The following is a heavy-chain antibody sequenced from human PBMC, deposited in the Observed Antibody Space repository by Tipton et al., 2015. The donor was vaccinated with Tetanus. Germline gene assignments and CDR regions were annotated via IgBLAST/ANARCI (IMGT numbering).Heavy chain of an antibody. Sequence: TLSLTCTVSGGSISSGGYYWSWIRQHPGKGLEWIGYIYYSGTTYYNPSLKSRVTISVDTSKNQFSLKLSSVTAADTAVYFCAKTAGYDNAWLYHFDFWGQGILGTVSS. J-gene: IGHJ4*02. D-gene: IGHD3-16*02. CDR2: IYYSGTT. V-gene: IGHV4-31*03. CDR3: AKTAGYDNAWLYHFDF. CDR1: GGSISSGGYY.